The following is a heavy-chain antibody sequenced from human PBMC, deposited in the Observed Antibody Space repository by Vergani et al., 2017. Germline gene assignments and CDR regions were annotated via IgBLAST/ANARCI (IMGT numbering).Heavy chain of an antibody. CDR2: ISYDGSNK. CDR1: GFTFSSYG. Sequence: QVQLVESGGGVVQPGRSLRLSCAASGFTFSSYGMHWVRQAPGKGLEWVAVISYDGSNKYYADSVKGRFTISRDNSKNTLYLQMNSLRAEDTAVYYCAKVEMATNPAWGQGTLVTVSS. D-gene: IGHD5-24*01. V-gene: IGHV3-30*18. CDR3: AKVEMATNPA. J-gene: IGHJ5*02.